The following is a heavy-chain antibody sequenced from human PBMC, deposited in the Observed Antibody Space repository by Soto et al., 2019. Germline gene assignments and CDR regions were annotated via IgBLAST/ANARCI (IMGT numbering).Heavy chain of an antibody. CDR2: IWHDGSNE. CDR3: ARADEVTAYSPRFEY. CDR1: GFTFSDYG. J-gene: IGHJ4*02. V-gene: IGHV3-33*01. D-gene: IGHD2-21*02. Sequence: PGGSLRLSCAASGFTFSDYGMHWVRQAPGKGLEWLAVIWHDGSNEYYADSVKGRFTISRDNSDNTLFLQMTRVRAEDTAVYYCARADEVTAYSPRFEYWGQGTLVTVSS.